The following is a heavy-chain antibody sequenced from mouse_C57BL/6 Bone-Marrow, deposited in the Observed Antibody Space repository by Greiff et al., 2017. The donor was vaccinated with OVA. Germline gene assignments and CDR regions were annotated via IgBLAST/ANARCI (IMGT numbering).Heavy chain of an antibody. CDR1: GFTFSSYG. V-gene: IGHV5-6*01. CDR2: ISSGGSYT. Sequence: EVKFIESGGDLVKPGGSLKLSCAASGFTFSSYGMSWVRQTPDKRLEWVATISSGGSYTYYPDSVKGRFTISRDNAKSTLYLQMSSLKAEDTAMYYCAGHAGVMDYWGQGTSVTVSS. D-gene: IGHD6-1*01. J-gene: IGHJ4*01. CDR3: AGHAGVMDY.